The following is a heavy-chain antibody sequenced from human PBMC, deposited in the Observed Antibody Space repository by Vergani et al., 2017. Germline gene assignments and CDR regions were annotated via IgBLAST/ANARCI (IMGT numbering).Heavy chain of an antibody. CDR3: ARGGYFDI. V-gene: IGHV4-34*01. CDR2: INHSGST. CDR1: GGSFSGYY. J-gene: IGHJ3*02. Sequence: QVQLQQWGAGLLKPSETLSLTCAVYGGSFSGYYWSWIRQPPGKGLEWIGEINHSGSTNYNPSLKSQVTISVDTSKNQFSLKLSSVTAADTAVYYCARGGYFDIWGQGTMVTVSS. D-gene: IGHD5-18*01.